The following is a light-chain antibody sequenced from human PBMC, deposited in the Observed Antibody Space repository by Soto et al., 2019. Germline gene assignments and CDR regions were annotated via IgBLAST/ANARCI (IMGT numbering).Light chain of an antibody. CDR2: EVS. Sequence: ASQGVSSHLAWHQQRPGNAPKLLIYEVSTLQSGVPSRFSGSGSGTDFQLTTSRLQPQALQTYYCEHLNSYPPTFGPGTRLEIK. CDR1: QGVSSH. V-gene: IGKV1-9*01. CDR3: EHLNSYPPT. J-gene: IGKJ5*01.